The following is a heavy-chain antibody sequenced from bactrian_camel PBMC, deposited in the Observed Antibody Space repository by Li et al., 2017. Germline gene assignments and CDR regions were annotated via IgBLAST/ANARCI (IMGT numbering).Heavy chain of an antibody. J-gene: IGHJ4*01. CDR1: GNTYSYNC. CDR3: VGGVGWYY. CDR2: IYRGGRTT. Sequence: HVQLVESGGGLVQPGGSLRLACQASGNTYSYNCMGWVRQAPGKLREGVAAIYRGGRTTYYTDSVKGRFTISRDNVKNTLYLQMNSLKTEDTAVYYFVGGVGWYYWSQGTQVTVS. V-gene: IGHV3S54*01. D-gene: IGHD5*01.